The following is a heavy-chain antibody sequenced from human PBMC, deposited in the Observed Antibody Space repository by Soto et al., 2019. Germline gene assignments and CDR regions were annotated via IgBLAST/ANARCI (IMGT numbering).Heavy chain of an antibody. D-gene: IGHD3-16*01. V-gene: IGHV4-34*01. CDR1: GGSFSDAH. CDR2: VSDTGDT. J-gene: IGHJ4*02. Sequence: PSETLSLTCVVHGGSFSDAHWTWIRQAPGKGLEWIGEVSDTGDTDCYPSLKSRARISIDTSKNQFSLRLTSVTAADTAVYYCARERGSFDSWGQGTQVTVSS. CDR3: ARERGSFDS.